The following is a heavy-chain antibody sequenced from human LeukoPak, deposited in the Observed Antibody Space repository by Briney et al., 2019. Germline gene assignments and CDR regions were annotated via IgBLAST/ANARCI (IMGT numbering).Heavy chain of an antibody. CDR1: GDSISIGRYY. V-gene: IGHV4-61*02. J-gene: IGHJ4*02. CDR3: AREGYVEELDY. D-gene: IGHD5-12*01. Sequence: SETLSLTCTVSGDSISIGRYYWSWIRQPAGKGLEWIGRIYTSGSTNYNPSLKSRVTIYVGTSKNQFSLKLSSVTAADTAVYYCAREGYVEELDYWGQGTLVTVSS. CDR2: IYTSGST.